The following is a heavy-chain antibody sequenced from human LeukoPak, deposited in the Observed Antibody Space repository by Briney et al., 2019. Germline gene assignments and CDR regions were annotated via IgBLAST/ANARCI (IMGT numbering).Heavy chain of an antibody. CDR2: IYSDNT. J-gene: IGHJ3*02. V-gene: IGHV3-53*01. CDR1: GFTVSSNS. Sequence: PGGSLRLSCTVSGFTVSSNSMSWVRQAPGKGLEWVSFIYSDNTHYSDSVKGRFTISRDNSKNTLYLQMNSLRAEDTAVYYCARPELPDAFDIWGQGTMVTVSS. D-gene: IGHD1-26*01. CDR3: ARPELPDAFDI.